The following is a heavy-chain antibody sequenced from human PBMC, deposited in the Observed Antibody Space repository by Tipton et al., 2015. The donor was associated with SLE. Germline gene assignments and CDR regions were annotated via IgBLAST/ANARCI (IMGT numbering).Heavy chain of an antibody. V-gene: IGHV3-64*01. Sequence: SLRLSCAASGFTFSSYAMHWVRQAPGKGLEYVSAISSNGGSTYYANSVKGRFTISRDNSKNTLYLQMGSLRAEDMAVYYCARDLAAAEYWGQGTLVTVSS. D-gene: IGHD6-13*01. CDR2: ISSNGGST. CDR3: ARDLAAAEY. J-gene: IGHJ4*02. CDR1: GFTFSSYA.